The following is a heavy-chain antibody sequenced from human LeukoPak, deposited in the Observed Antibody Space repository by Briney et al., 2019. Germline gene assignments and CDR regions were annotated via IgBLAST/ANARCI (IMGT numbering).Heavy chain of an antibody. Sequence: PSETLSLTCIVSGGSISSYYWSWIRQPPGKGLEWIGYIYYSGSTNYNPSLKSRVTISVDTPKNQFSLRLSSVTAADTAVYYCARVTGYVMEDYFDYWGQGTLVTVSS. D-gene: IGHD6-13*01. J-gene: IGHJ4*02. CDR1: GGSISSYY. V-gene: IGHV4-59*01. CDR3: ARVTGYVMEDYFDY. CDR2: IYYSGST.